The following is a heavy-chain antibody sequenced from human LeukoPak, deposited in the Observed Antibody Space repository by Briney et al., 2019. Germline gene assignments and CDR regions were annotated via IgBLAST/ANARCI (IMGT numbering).Heavy chain of an antibody. Sequence: GGSLRLSCAASGFTFSTYGMHWVRQAPGKGLEWVAVIWYDGSKKYYADSVKGRFTISRDSSKNTLYLQMNTLRAEDTAEYYCARDRGPLGSSGWYPLDYWGQGTLVTVSS. CDR2: IWYDGSKK. CDR1: GFTFSTYG. V-gene: IGHV3-33*01. J-gene: IGHJ4*02. CDR3: ARDRGPLGSSGWYPLDY. D-gene: IGHD6-19*01.